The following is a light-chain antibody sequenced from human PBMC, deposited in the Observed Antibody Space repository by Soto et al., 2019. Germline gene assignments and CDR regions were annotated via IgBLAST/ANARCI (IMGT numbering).Light chain of an antibody. Sequence: EIVLPQSPGTLSLSPGGRATLSCRASQSVGSNYLAWYQQKPGQTPRLLIYGASSRAAGIPDRFSGSGSGTDFTLTIRRLEPEDFAVYYCQQYGISPFTFGPGTKVDIK. CDR2: GAS. V-gene: IGKV3-20*01. CDR1: QSVGSNY. CDR3: QQYGISPFT. J-gene: IGKJ3*01.